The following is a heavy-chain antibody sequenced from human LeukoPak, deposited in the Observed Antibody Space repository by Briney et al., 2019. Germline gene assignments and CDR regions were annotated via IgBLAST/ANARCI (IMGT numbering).Heavy chain of an antibody. J-gene: IGHJ4*02. Sequence: TGGSLRLSCAAFGFTFTTYVMSWVRQAPGKGLDWVSTIIPSGDNTFHADSVKGRFTISRDNSKNTLYLQMNSLRVEDAAVYYCVKGGWGDNWGKGILVTVSS. CDR1: GFTFTTYV. V-gene: IGHV3-23*01. D-gene: IGHD3-10*01. CDR2: IIPSGDNT. CDR3: VKGGWGDN.